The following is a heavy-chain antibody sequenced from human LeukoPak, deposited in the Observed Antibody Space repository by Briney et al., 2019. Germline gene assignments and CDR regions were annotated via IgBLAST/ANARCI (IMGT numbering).Heavy chain of an antibody. Sequence: GASVKVSCKASGYTFTSYAMHWVRQAPGQRPEWMGWINAGNGNTKYSQKFQGSVTITRDTSTSTAYMELSSLRSEDTAVYYCASTAKYYDFWSGYRDAFDIWGQGTMVTVSS. J-gene: IGHJ3*02. CDR3: ASTAKYYDFWSGYRDAFDI. CDR2: INAGNGNT. D-gene: IGHD3-3*01. CDR1: GYTFTSYA. V-gene: IGHV1-3*01.